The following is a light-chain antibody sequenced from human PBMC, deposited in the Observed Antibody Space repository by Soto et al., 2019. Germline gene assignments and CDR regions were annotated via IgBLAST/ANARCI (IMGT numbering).Light chain of an antibody. CDR2: GAS. V-gene: IGKV3D-20*02. J-gene: IGKJ5*01. CDR3: QQRSNWPIT. Sequence: EIVLTQSPGTLSLSPGERATLSCRASQRVSSNYLAWYQQKPGQAPRLLIYGASSRATGIPDRFSGSGSGTDFTLTISRLEPEDFAVYYCQQRSNWPITFGQGTRLEIK. CDR1: QRVSSNY.